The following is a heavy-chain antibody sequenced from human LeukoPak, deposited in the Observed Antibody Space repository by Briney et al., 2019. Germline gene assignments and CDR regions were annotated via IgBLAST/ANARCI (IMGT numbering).Heavy chain of an antibody. D-gene: IGHD6-13*01. CDR3: AREQQLGPHNWFDP. J-gene: IGHJ5*02. Sequence: GGSLRLSCAASGFTFSSYAMSWVRQAPGKGLEWVAVISYDGSNKYYADSVKGRFTISRDNSKNTLYLQMNSLRAEDTAVYYCAREQQLGPHNWFDPWGQGTLVTVSS. V-gene: IGHV3-30*04. CDR2: ISYDGSNK. CDR1: GFTFSSYA.